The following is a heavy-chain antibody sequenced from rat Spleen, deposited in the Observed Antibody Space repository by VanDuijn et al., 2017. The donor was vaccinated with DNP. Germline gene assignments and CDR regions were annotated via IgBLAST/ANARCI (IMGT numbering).Heavy chain of an antibody. CDR3: SRSDGYWYFDF. V-gene: IGHV2-1*01. CDR1: GFSLTSNS. J-gene: IGHJ1*01. CDR2: MWSGGTT. D-gene: IGHD1-12*02. Sequence: QVQLKESGPGLVQPSQTLSLTCTVSGFSLTSNSVHWVRLPPGKGLEWIGTMWSGGTTDYNSALKSRLSISRDTSKSQVFLKMNSLQTEDTAIYFCSRSDGYWYFDFWGPGTMVTVSS.